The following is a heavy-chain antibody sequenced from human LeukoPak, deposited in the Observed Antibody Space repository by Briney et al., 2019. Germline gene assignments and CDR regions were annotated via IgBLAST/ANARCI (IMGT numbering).Heavy chain of an antibody. CDR3: AREPSNYGDHYFAY. J-gene: IGHJ4*02. CDR1: GFTFSSYS. D-gene: IGHD4-17*01. Sequence: GGSLRLSCAASGFTFSSYSMNWVRQAPGKGLEWVSSISSSSSYIYYGDSVKGRFTISRDNAKNSVYLQMNSLRAEDTAVYYCAREPSNYGDHYFAYWGQGTLVTVS. CDR2: ISSSSSYI. V-gene: IGHV3-21*01.